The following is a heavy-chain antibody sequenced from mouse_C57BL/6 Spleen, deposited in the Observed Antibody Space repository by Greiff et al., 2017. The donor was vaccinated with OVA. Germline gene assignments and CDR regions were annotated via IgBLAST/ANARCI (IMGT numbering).Heavy chain of an antibody. D-gene: IGHD1-1*01. V-gene: IGHV1-64*01. Sequence: QVQLQQPGAELVKPGASVKLSCKASGYTFTSYWMHWVKQRPGQGLEWIGMIHPNSGSTNYNEKFKSKATLTVDKSSSTAYMQLSSLTSEDSAVYYCATYYGSSLYAMDYWGQGTSVTVSS. CDR3: ATYYGSSLYAMDY. CDR1: GYTFTSYW. J-gene: IGHJ4*01. CDR2: IHPNSGST.